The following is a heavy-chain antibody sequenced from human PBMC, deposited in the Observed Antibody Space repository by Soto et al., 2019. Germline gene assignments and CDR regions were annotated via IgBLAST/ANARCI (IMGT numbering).Heavy chain of an antibody. CDR1: GDSIYRIYW. J-gene: IGHJ4*02. CDR3: ARSARYGVVGDY. CDR2: IFHTGTT. D-gene: IGHD2-15*01. V-gene: IGHV4-4*02. Sequence: QVQLLESGPGLVKPSGTLSLTCGVSGDSIYRIYWWSWVRLPPGKGPEWIGEIFHTGTTNYNPSLKSRLTMSVDKSKKEISLKLDSVTAADTAVYFCARSARYGVVGDYWGQGTGVTVSS.